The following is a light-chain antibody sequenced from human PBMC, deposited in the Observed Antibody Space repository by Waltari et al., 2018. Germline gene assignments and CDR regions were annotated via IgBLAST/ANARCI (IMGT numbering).Light chain of an antibody. CDR1: RSDVGGYNY. V-gene: IGLV2-14*01. J-gene: IGLJ2*01. CDR3: SSYTSSSTLVV. Sequence: QSALTQPASVSGSPGQSITISCTGPRSDVGGYNYVSCYQQHPGKAPKLMIYEVSNRPSGVSNRFSGSKSGNTASLTISGLQAEDEADYYCSSYTSSSTLVVFGGGTKLTVL. CDR2: EVS.